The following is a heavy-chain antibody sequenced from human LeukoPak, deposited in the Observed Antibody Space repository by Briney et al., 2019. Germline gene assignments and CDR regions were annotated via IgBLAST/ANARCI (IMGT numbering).Heavy chain of an antibody. D-gene: IGHD1-7*01. V-gene: IGHV4-61*02. CDR1: GGSISSGSYY. J-gene: IGHJ4*02. CDR3: ARGFGTTLDY. Sequence: SETLSLTCTVSGGSISSGSYYWSWIRQPAGKGLEWIGRIYTSGSTNYNPSLKSRVTISVDTSKNQFSLKLSSVTAADTAVYYCARGFGTTLDYWGQGTLVTVSS. CDR2: IYTSGST.